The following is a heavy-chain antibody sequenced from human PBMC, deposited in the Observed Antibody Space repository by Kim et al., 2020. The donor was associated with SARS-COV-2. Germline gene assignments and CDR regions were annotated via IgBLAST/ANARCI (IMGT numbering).Heavy chain of an antibody. J-gene: IGHJ4*02. Sequence: GGSLRLSCAASGFTFSSYAMHWVSQAPGKGLEYVSAISSNGGSTYYANSVKGRFTISRDNSKNTLYLQMGSLRAEDMAVYYCARVGSGWYRDFDYWGQGTLVTVSS. CDR3: ARVGSGWYRDFDY. CDR1: GFTFSSYA. CDR2: ISSNGGST. D-gene: IGHD6-19*01. V-gene: IGHV3-64*01.